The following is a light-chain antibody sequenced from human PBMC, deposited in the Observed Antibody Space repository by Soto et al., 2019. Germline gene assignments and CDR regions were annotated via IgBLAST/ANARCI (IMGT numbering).Light chain of an antibody. J-gene: IGKJ4*01. V-gene: IGKV1-39*01. CDR2: SAS. CDR1: QSITTS. CDR3: QQSYSTPLT. Sequence: DIQMTQSPSSLSASLGDRVTLTCRASQSITTSLNWYQQTPGKAPKLLIYSASTLHSGVPSRFSGSGSGTDFTLTISSLQPEDFATYYCQQSYSTPLTFGGGTKVDIK.